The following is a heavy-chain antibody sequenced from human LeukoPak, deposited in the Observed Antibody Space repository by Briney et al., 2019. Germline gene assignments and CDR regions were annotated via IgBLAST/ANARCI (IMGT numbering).Heavy chain of an antibody. V-gene: IGHV3-23*01. J-gene: IGHJ6*04. CDR1: GFSFSTFA. Sequence: PGGSLRLSCAASGFSFSTFAMTWVRQAPGKGREWVASIDAGGGDTYHSDSVKGRFTISRDNSMNTLYLQMNSLRADATAVYYCGKPAKYWLVRGNGVDVWGKGTTVTVSS. CDR3: GKPAKYWLVRGNGVDV. CDR2: IDAGGGDT. D-gene: IGHD6-19*01.